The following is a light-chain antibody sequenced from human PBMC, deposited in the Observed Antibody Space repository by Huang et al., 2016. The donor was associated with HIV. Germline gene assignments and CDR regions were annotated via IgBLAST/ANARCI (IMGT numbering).Light chain of an antibody. CDR3: QQYNTWPWT. J-gene: IGKJ1*01. CDR1: ESVSTN. V-gene: IGKV3-15*01. CDR2: GAS. Sequence: EIVMTQSPATLSVSPGDGATLSCRASESVSTNLAWYQQKPGQAPRLLIYGASTRAAGIPATFSGSGSATEVSLTISSLQSEDFAFYHCQQYNTWPWTFGQGTKVEI.